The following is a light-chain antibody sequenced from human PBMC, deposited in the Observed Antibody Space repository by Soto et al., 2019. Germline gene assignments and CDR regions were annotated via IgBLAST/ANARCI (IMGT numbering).Light chain of an antibody. CDR2: GAS. V-gene: IGKV3-20*01. CDR3: QQFGSSSFT. J-gene: IGKJ3*01. CDR1: QSVSSSY. Sequence: EIVLTQSPGTLSRSPGERATLSCRASQSVSSSYLAWYQQKPGQPPRLLIYGASSRATGIPDRFSGSGSGTAFALTISRLEPEDFAVYCCQQFGSSSFTFGPGTKVDDK.